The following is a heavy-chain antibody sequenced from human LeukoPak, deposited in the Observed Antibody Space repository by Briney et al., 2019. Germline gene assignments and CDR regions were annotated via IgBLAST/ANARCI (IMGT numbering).Heavy chain of an antibody. CDR1: GGSIKTYY. Sequence: SETLSLTCNVSGGSIKTYYWSWIRQPPGKGLEYIGYIYYSGSPSYNPSLRSRVTISAGTSKNQFSLKLRSATAADTAVYYCARLSGTYGAYADYWGQGSLVTVSS. CDR3: ARLSGTYGAYADY. V-gene: IGHV4-59*01. D-gene: IGHD1-26*01. CDR2: IYYSGSP. J-gene: IGHJ4*02.